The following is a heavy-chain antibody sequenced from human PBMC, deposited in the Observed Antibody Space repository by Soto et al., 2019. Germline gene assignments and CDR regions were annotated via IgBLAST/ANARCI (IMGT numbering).Heavy chain of an antibody. CDR1: GFTFSSYA. D-gene: IGHD2-15*01. Sequence: DVQLLESGGGLVQPEGSLRLGCEASGFTFSSYAMGGVRQGPGKGLEWVAVVSIGGSTHYADSVRGRFTISRDNSKNTLSLQMNSLTAEDTAVYFCAKRRGAGGHFDYWGQGALVTVSS. V-gene: IGHV3-23*01. CDR3: AKRRGAGGHFDY. CDR2: VSIGGST. J-gene: IGHJ4*02.